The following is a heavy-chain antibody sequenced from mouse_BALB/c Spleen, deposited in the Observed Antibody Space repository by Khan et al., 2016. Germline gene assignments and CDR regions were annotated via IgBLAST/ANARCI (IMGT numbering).Heavy chain of an antibody. CDR2: ISDGGSYT. CDR1: GFTFSDYY. V-gene: IGHV5-4*02. J-gene: IGHJ1*01. CDR3: ARDLNWDFDV. Sequence: EVELVESGGGLVKPGGSLKLSCAASGFTFSDYYMYWVRQTPEKRLEWVATISDGGSYTYYPDSVKGRFTISRDNAKNNLYMQMSSQKSEDTAIYYCARDLNWDFDVWGAGTTVTVSS.